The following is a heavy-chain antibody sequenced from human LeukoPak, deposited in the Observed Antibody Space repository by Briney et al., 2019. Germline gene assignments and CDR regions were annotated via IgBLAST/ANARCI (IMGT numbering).Heavy chain of an antibody. Sequence: SETLSLTCAVYGGSFSGYYWSWIRQPPGKGLEWIGEINHSGSTNYNPCLKSRVTISVDTSKNQFSLKLSSVTAADTAVYYCARAPSGAAAAGHSYMDVWGKGTTVTVSS. CDR1: GGSFSGYY. J-gene: IGHJ6*03. CDR2: INHSGST. CDR3: ARAPSGAAAAGHSYMDV. D-gene: IGHD6-13*01. V-gene: IGHV4-34*01.